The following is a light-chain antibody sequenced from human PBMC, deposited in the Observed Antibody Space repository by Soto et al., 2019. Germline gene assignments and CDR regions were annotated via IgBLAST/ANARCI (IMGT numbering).Light chain of an antibody. V-gene: IGKV3-11*01. Sequence: EIVLTQSPVTLSLSPGERATLSCRASQSVSSYLAWYQQKPGQAPRLLIYDASNRATGIPARFSGSGSGTDFTLTISRLEPEDFAVYYCQQRNNWPKITFGQGTRLEI. J-gene: IGKJ5*01. CDR1: QSVSSY. CDR3: QQRNNWPKIT. CDR2: DAS.